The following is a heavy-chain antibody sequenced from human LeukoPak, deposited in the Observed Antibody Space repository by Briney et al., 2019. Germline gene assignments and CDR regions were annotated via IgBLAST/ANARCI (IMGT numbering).Heavy chain of an antibody. V-gene: IGHV1-18*01. CDR2: ISAYNGNT. J-gene: IGHJ5*02. D-gene: IGHD2-15*01. CDR1: GYTFTIYG. CDR3: ARVQVVVALGWFDP. Sequence: GASVKVSCKASGYTFTIYGISWVRQAPGQGLEWMGWISAYNGNTNYAQKLQGRVTMTTETSTSTAYMELRSLRSDDTAVYYCARVQVVVALGWFDPWGQGTLVTVSS.